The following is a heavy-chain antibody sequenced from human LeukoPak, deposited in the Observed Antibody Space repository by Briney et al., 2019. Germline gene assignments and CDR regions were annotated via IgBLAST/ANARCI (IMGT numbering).Heavy chain of an antibody. J-gene: IGHJ5*02. CDR3: ARVLVDIAAAGNGWFDP. D-gene: IGHD6-13*01. CDR1: GGSISSSSYY. Sequence: PSETLSLTCTVSGGSISSSSYYWGWIRQPPGKGLEWIVSIYYSGSTYYNPSLKSRVTISVDTSKNQFSLKLSSVTAADTAVYYCARVLVDIAAAGNGWFDPWGQGTLVTVSS. CDR2: IYYSGST. V-gene: IGHV4-39*07.